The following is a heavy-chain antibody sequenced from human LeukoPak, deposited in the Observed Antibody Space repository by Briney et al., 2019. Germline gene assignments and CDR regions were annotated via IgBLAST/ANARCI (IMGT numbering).Heavy chain of an antibody. CDR2: IKRDGSEK. D-gene: IGHD3-22*01. CDR3: ARDSLPWWESSGLNAFDI. J-gene: IGHJ3*02. CDR1: GFTFSSYW. Sequence: GGSLRLSCAASGFTFSSYWMSWVPQAPGKGLEWVATIKRDGSEKYYVDSVKGRFTISRDNSKNSLYLQMNSLRAEDTAVNYCARDSLPWWESSGLNAFDIWGQGTMVTVSS. V-gene: IGHV3-7*01.